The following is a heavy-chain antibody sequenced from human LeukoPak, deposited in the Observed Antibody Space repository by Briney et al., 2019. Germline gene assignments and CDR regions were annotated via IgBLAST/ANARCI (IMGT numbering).Heavy chain of an antibody. CDR3: AKPSDYAAYLPFDS. Sequence: GGSLRLSCAASGFSFSNYGIHWVRQAPGKGLEWVALIYYDGSNDYYGDSVKGRFTISRDNSKNTVYLQMNSLRAEDTAVYYCAKPSDYAAYLPFDSWGQGTLVTVSS. V-gene: IGHV3-33*06. CDR2: IYYDGSND. CDR1: GFSFSNYG. J-gene: IGHJ4*02. D-gene: IGHD4-17*01.